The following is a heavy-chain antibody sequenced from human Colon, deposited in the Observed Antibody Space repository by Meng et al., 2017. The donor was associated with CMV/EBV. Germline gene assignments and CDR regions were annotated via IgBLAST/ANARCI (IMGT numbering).Heavy chain of an antibody. CDR3: ATVSGGDFDY. CDR2: INPNSGGT. CDR1: GYTFTGYF. Sequence: VQSGGEVRNPGASGKVSCKLCGYTFTGYFMYWVRQAPGQGLEWMGSINPNSGGTNYAQKFQGRVTMTRDTSINTAYMELSRLRSDDTAVYYCATVSGGDFDYWGQGTLVTVSS. D-gene: IGHD1-26*01. V-gene: IGHV1-2*02. J-gene: IGHJ4*02.